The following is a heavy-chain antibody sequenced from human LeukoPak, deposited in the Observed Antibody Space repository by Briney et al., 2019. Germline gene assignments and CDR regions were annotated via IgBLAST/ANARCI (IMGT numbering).Heavy chain of an antibody. CDR2: IKSKTAGGTT. CDR3: ATPSGYHLVY. D-gene: IGHD3-22*01. Sequence: GGSLRLSCAASGFTFSDAWMSWVRQAPGKGLEWVGRIKSKTAGGTTDYAAPVKGRFTISRDDSKNTLYLQMNSLTTEDTAVYYCATPSGYHLVYWGQGTLVTVSS. J-gene: IGHJ4*02. CDR1: GFTFSDAW. V-gene: IGHV3-15*01.